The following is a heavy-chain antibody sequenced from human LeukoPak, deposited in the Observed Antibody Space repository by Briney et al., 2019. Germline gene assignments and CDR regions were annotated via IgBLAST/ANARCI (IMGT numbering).Heavy chain of an antibody. V-gene: IGHV4-59*12. Sequence: SETLSLTCTVSGGSISSSYWSWIRQPPGKGLEWIGYISYIGSTNYNPSLKSRVTVSVDTSRNQFSLKLSSVTAADTAVYYCAGAHGDYAWLLDYWGQGTLVTVSS. CDR3: AGAHGDYAWLLDY. J-gene: IGHJ4*02. D-gene: IGHD4-17*01. CDR2: ISYIGST. CDR1: GGSISSSY.